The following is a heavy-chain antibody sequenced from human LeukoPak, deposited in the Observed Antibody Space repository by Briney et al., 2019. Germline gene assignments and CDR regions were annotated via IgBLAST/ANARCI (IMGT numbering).Heavy chain of an antibody. CDR3: ARAPPWDNYYMDV. J-gene: IGHJ6*03. CDR1: GGSISSYY. CDR2: IYYSWST. V-gene: IGHV4-59*01. Sequence: SETLSLTCTVSGGSISSYYWSWIRQPPGKGLEWIGDIYYSWSTNYNPSLKSRVTISVDTSKNQFSLKLSSVTAADTAVYYCARAPPWDNYYMDVWGKGTTVTVSS. D-gene: IGHD1-26*01.